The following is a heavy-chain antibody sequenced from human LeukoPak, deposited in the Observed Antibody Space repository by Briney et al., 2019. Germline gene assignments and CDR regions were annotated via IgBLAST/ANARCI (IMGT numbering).Heavy chain of an antibody. CDR1: GYTFTGYY. V-gene: IGHV1-2*02. J-gene: IGHJ6*03. CDR2: INPNSGGT. Sequence: ASVKVSCKASGYTFTGYYMHWVRQAPGQGLEWMGWINPNSGGTNYAQKFQGRVTMTRGTSISTAYMELSRLRSDDTAVYYCARSLHLYYYYYYMDVWGKGATVTVSS. CDR3: ARSLHLYYYYYYMDV.